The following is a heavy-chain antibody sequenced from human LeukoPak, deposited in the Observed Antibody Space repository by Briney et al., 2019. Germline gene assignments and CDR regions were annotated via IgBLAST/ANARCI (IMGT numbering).Heavy chain of an antibody. CDR1: GDSISSSDYY. CDR2: ISYSGKT. J-gene: IGHJ6*03. V-gene: IGHV4-39*02. D-gene: IGHD3-22*01. Sequence: SETLSLTCTVSGDSISSSDYYWGWIRQSPGKGLEWIGRISYSGKTFYNPSLKSRVTMSVDTSKNLFSLRLNSVTAADTAVYYRSRLTHSYYADTAGYYPYYYMDVWGEGATVTVSS. CDR3: SRLTHSYYADTAGYYPYYYMDV.